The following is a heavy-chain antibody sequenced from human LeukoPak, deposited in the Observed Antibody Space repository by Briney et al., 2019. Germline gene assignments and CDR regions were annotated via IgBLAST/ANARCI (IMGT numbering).Heavy chain of an antibody. D-gene: IGHD3-10*01. V-gene: IGHV1-2*02. CDR2: INPNSGGT. CDR3: ARAVTMVRGVIFFDY. Sequence: GASVKVSCKASGYTFTSYYMHWVRQAPGQGLEWMGWINPNSGGTNYAQKFQGRVTMTRDTSISTAYMELSRLRSDDTAVYYCARAVTMVRGVIFFDYWGQGTLVTVSS. CDR1: GYTFTSYY. J-gene: IGHJ4*02.